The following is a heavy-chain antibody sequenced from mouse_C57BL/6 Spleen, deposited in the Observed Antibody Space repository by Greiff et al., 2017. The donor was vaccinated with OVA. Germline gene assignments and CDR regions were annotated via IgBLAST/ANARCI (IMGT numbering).Heavy chain of an antibody. CDR1: GYTFTDHT. V-gene: IGHV1-78*01. D-gene: IGHD1-1*01. CDR3: ARWGGYYYGSKYFDV. CDR2: IYPRDGST. J-gene: IGHJ1*03. Sequence: VQLQESDAELVKPGASVKISCKVSGYTFTDHTIHWMKQRPEQGLEWIGYIYPRDGSTKYNEKFKGKATLTADKSSSTAYMQLNSLTSEDSAVYVCARWGGYYYGSKYFDVWGTGTTVTVSS.